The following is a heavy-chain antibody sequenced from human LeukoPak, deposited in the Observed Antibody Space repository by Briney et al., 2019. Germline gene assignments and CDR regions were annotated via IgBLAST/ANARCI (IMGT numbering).Heavy chain of an antibody. J-gene: IGHJ4*02. D-gene: IGHD3-3*01. V-gene: IGHV3-23*01. CDR1: GFSLRSFA. Sequence: PGGPLRLSCAASGFSLRSFAMSWVRQAPGKGLEWVSASSGDGGNTEDANSVRGRFTTSTDNSKNTIYLQMNSPRADDTAVYDXXKQGRNDFVDSWGQGILVTVSS. CDR2: SSGDGGNT. CDR3: XKQGRNDFVDS.